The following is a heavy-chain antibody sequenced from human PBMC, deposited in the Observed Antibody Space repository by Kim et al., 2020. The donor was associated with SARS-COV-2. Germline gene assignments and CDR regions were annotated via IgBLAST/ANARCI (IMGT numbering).Heavy chain of an antibody. Sequence: GGSLRLSCAASGFTFSSYAMSWVRQAPGKGLEWVSAISGSGGSTYYADSVKGRFTISRDNSKNTLYLQMNSLRAEDTAVYYCAKDARLKVVAATRYGMDVWGQGTTVTVSS. V-gene: IGHV3-23*01. J-gene: IGHJ6*02. CDR3: AKDARLKVVAATRYGMDV. CDR1: GFTFSSYA. CDR2: ISGSGGST. D-gene: IGHD2-15*01.